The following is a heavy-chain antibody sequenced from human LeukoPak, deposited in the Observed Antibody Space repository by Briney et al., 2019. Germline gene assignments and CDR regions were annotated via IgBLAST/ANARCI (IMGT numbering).Heavy chain of an antibody. CDR1: GGTLNSYV. CDR3: ATLCCGSYYMDV. V-gene: IGHV1-69*06. J-gene: IGHJ6*03. Sequence: ASVKVTCKASGGTLNSYVISWVRQAPGQGLEWMGGIIPISGTTDYAQKFQGRVTITADKSTSTAYMELSSLRSEDTAVYYCATLCCGSYYMDVWGKGTTVTVSS. D-gene: IGHD2-15*01. CDR2: IIPISGTT.